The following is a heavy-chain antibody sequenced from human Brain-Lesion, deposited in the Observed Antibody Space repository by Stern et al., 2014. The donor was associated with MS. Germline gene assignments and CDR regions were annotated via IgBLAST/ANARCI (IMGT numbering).Heavy chain of an antibody. Sequence: VQLVESGAEVKKPGASVKVSCKTSGYIFTGYYIHWVRQAHGQGLEWMAWINPNTGGTKYAKKFQGRVTMSRDTSISTAYVELSSLTSDDTAVYYCARDQRGITIFGVVTDYYYLGMDVWGQGTTVTVSS. V-gene: IGHV1-2*02. D-gene: IGHD3-3*01. CDR1: GYIFTGYY. CDR2: INPNTGGT. J-gene: IGHJ6*02. CDR3: ARDQRGITIFGVVTDYYYLGMDV.